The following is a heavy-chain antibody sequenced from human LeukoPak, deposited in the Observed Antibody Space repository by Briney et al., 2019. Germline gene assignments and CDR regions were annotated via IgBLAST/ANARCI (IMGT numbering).Heavy chain of an antibody. CDR3: ARVGHIVAAGTYDY. J-gene: IGHJ4*02. V-gene: IGHV4-59*12. Sequence: PSETLSLTCTVSGDSISSYYWSWIRQPPGKVLEWIGNIFYSGSPNYNPSLKSRVTTSFDTSKNQFSLKLSFVTAADTAVYYCARVGHIVAAGTYDYWRQGTLVTVSS. CDR1: GDSISSYY. CDR2: IFYSGSP. D-gene: IGHD6-13*01.